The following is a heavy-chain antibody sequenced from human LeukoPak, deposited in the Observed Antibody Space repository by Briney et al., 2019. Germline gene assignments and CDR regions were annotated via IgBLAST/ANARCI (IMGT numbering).Heavy chain of an antibody. CDR1: GGSFSGYY. CDR3: AKQLGYCSDGSCYFPY. CDR2: ISNNGGYT. J-gene: IGHJ4*02. V-gene: IGHV3-23*01. Sequence: PSETLSLTCAVYGGSFSGYYWSWIRQAPGKGLEWVSAISNNGGYTYYADSAQGRFTISRDNSKSTLCLQMNSLRAGDTAVYYCAKQLGYCSDGSCYFPYWGQGTLVTVSS. D-gene: IGHD2-15*01.